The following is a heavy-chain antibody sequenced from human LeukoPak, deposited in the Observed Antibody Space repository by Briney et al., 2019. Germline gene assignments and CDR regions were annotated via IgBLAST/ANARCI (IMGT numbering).Heavy chain of an antibody. CDR3: ARRISYYDSNGYFEGLDY. V-gene: IGHV4-39*01. CDR2: IYYSGST. CDR1: GGSISSSSYY. D-gene: IGHD3-22*01. Sequence: SETLSLTCTVSGGSISSSSYYWGWIRQPPGKGLEWIGSIYYSGSTYYNPSLKSRVTISVDTSKNQFSLKLSSVTAADAAVYYCARRISYYDSNGYFEGLDYWGQGTLVTVSS. J-gene: IGHJ4*02.